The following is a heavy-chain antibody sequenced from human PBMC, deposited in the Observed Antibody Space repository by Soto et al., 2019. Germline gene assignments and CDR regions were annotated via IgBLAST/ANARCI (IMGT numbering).Heavy chain of an antibody. J-gene: IGHJ1*01. CDR2: ISYDGSNK. V-gene: IGHV3-30*18. CDR1: GFTFSSYG. Sequence: QVQLVESGGGVVQPGRSLRLSCAASGFTFSSYGMHWVRQAPGKGLEWVAVISYDGSNKYYADSVKGRFTISRDNSKNTLYLQMNSLRAEDTAVYYCAKPRRSVLLTREYFQHWGQGTLVTVSS. CDR3: AKPRRSVLLTREYFQH. D-gene: IGHD3-10*01.